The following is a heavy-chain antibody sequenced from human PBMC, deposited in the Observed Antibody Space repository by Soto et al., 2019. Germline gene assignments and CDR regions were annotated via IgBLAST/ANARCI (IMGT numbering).Heavy chain of an antibody. CDR1: GYTFTSYA. V-gene: IGHV1-3*01. J-gene: IGHJ6*02. CDR3: AISNYFGCGGYPLFPPPEPYGMDV. D-gene: IGHD3-22*01. CDR2: INAGNGNT. Sequence: GASVKVSCKASGYTFTSYAMHWVRQAPGQRLEWMGWINAGNGNTKYSQKFQGRVTITRDTSASTAYMELSRLRSDDTAVYYCAISNYFGCGGYPLFPPPEPYGMDVWGQGTTVTVSS.